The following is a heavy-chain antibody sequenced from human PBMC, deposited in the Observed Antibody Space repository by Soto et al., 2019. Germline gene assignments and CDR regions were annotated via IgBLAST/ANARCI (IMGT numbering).Heavy chain of an antibody. Sequence: PSETLSLTCAVSGGSISSGGYSWSWIRQPPGKGLEWIGYIYHSGSTYYNPSLKSRVTISVDRSKNQFSLKLSSVTAADTAVYYCARDGDYFGSGSPPLLSRWGQGTLVTVSS. V-gene: IGHV4-30-2*01. CDR2: IYHSGST. D-gene: IGHD3-10*01. CDR3: ARDGDYFGSGSPPLLSR. CDR1: GGSISSGGYS. J-gene: IGHJ4*02.